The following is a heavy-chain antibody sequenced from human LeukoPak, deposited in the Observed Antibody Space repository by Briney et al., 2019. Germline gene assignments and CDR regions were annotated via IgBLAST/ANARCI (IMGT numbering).Heavy chain of an antibody. CDR1: GYSITSGYY. D-gene: IGHD4-17*01. J-gene: IGHJ3*02. Sequence: SETLSLTCTVSGYSITSGYYWGWIRQPPGKGLEWIGSIYPIGSTYYNPSLKSRVTISVDTSKNQFSLKLSSVTAADTAVYYCAIHFYGDYVVPFSAFDIWGQGTMVTVSS. CDR2: IYPIGST. CDR3: AIHFYGDYVVPFSAFDI. V-gene: IGHV4-38-2*02.